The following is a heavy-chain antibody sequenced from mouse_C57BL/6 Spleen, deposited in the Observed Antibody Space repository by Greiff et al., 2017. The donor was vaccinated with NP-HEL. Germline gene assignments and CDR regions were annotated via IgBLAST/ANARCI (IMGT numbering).Heavy chain of an antibody. J-gene: IGHJ3*01. Sequence: VQLQQSGPELVKPGASVKISCKASGYAFSSSWMNWVKQRPGKGLEWLGRIYPGDGYTNYNGKFKGKATLTADKSSRTAYMQLSSLTCEDSAVDFCAKSFAISLYDGYYGFAYWGQGTLVTVSA. D-gene: IGHD2-3*01. CDR2: IYPGDGYT. V-gene: IGHV1-82*01. CDR1: GYAFSSSW. CDR3: AKSFAISLYDGYYGFAY.